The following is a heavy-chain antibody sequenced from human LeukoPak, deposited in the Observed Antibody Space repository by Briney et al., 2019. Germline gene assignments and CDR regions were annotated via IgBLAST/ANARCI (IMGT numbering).Heavy chain of an antibody. D-gene: IGHD3-22*01. CDR2: IYTSGST. J-gene: IGHJ3*02. V-gene: IGHV4-61*02. CDR3: AREQDYDSSGYYYVLTFDI. Sequence: SETLSLTCTVSGGSISSGSYYWSWIRQPAGKGLEWIGRIYTSGSTNYNPSLKSRVTISVDTSKNQFSLKLSSVTAADTAVYHCAREQDYDSSGYYYVLTFDIWGQGTMVTVSS. CDR1: GGSISSGSYY.